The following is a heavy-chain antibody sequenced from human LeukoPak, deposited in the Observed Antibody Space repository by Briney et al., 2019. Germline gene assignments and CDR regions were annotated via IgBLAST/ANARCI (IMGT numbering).Heavy chain of an antibody. D-gene: IGHD6-13*01. J-gene: IGHJ4*02. CDR2: ISGGAGRT. V-gene: IGHV3-43*02. CDR3: ARGAAIGSSGEED. CDR1: GVSFDDYA. Sequence: GGSLRLSSAASGVSFDDYAMRWVRQAPGKGLEWVSLISGGAGRTYYADSVRGGFTISRDISKNSLYLQMNSFTTEDTAYYYCARGAAIGSSGEEDWGQGTLVTVSS.